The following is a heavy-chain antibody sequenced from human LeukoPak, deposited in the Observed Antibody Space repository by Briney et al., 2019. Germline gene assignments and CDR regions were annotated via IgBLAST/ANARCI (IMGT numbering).Heavy chain of an antibody. Sequence: PGGSLRLSCASSGFTFSSSWMSWVRQAPGKGLEWVAHIKQDGSEKYYVDSVKGRFTISRDIAKNSLYLQMNSLRAEDTAIYYCASGSLWSPNWFDPWGQGTLVTVSS. V-gene: IGHV3-7*01. CDR2: IKQDGSEK. D-gene: IGHD3-10*01. J-gene: IGHJ5*02. CDR3: ASGSLWSPNWFDP. CDR1: GFTFSSSW.